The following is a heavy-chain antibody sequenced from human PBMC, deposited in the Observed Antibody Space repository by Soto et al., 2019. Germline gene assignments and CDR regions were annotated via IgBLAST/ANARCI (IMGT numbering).Heavy chain of an antibody. J-gene: IGHJ5*02. Sequence: SETLSLTCTVSGGSISSSKYSWGWIRQPPGKGLEWIGSIYYTGSTSYNSSLKSRVTISVDTSKNQFSLKLSSVTAADTAMYYCAGHSLWFGELGPFDPWGQGALVT. CDR3: AGHSLWFGELGPFDP. CDR2: IYYTGST. V-gene: IGHV4-39*01. CDR1: GGSISSSKYS. D-gene: IGHD3-10*01.